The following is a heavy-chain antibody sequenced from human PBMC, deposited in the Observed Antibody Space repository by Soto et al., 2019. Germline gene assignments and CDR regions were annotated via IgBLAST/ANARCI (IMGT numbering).Heavy chain of an antibody. CDR2: IYWDDDK. J-gene: IGHJ5*01. CDR3: AHAMLYCTGGSCSTWFDS. Sequence: QITLKESGPTLVKPTQTLTLTCTFSGFSLSTHGVGVGWVRQPGGKALEWLALIYWDDDKRYSASLNSRLTITKDTSKNQVVLTMTNMDPVDTATYYCAHAMLYCTGGSCSTWFDSWGQGTLVTVSS. CDR1: GFSLSTHGVG. V-gene: IGHV2-5*02. D-gene: IGHD2-15*01.